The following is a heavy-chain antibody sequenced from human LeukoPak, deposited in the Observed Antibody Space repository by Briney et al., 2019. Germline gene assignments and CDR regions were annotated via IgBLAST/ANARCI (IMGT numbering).Heavy chain of an antibody. CDR1: GYSISSGYY. CDR2: NYHSGST. D-gene: IGHD2-15*01. Sequence: SETLSLTCTVSGYSISSGYYWGWIRQPPGKGLEWIGSNYHSGSTSYNPSLKSRVTISADTSKNQFSLKLSSVTAADTAVYYCARDYLLGYCSGGSCSERDYWGQGTLVTVSS. CDR3: ARDYLLGYCSGGSCSERDY. J-gene: IGHJ4*02. V-gene: IGHV4-38-2*02.